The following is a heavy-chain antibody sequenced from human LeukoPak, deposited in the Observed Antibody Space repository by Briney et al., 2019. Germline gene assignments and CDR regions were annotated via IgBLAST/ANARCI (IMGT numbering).Heavy chain of an antibody. J-gene: IGHJ5*02. D-gene: IGHD3-9*01. CDR2: INHSGST. CDR1: GGSFSGYY. CDR3: ARARRYFDWLYPWFDP. V-gene: IGHV4-34*01. Sequence: PSETLSLTCAVYGGSFSGYYWGWIRQPPGKGLEWVGGINHSGSTNYNPSLKSRVTISVDTSKNQFSLKLSSVTAADTAVYYCARARRYFDWLYPWFDPWGQGTLVTVSS.